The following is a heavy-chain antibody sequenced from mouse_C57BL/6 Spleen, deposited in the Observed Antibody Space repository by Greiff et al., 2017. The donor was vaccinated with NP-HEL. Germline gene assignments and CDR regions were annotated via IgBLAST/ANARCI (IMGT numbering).Heavy chain of an antibody. CDR2: IHPSDSDT. J-gene: IGHJ2*01. Sequence: QVQLQQPGAELVKPGASVKVSCKASGYTFTSYWMHWVKQRPGQGLEWIGRIHPSDSDTNYNQKFKGKATLTVDKSSSTAYMQPGSLTSEDSAVEYCASTGGDNDDFDDWGKGTTLTVSS. CDR3: ASTGGDNDDFDD. V-gene: IGHV1-74*01. D-gene: IGHD2-4*01. CDR1: GYTFTSYW.